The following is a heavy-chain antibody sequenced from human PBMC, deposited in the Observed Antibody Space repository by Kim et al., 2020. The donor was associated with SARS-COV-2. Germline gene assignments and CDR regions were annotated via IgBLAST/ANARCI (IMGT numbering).Heavy chain of an antibody. CDR1: GGSISSGSYY. V-gene: IGHV4-61*02. J-gene: IGHJ4*02. D-gene: IGHD2-8*01. CDR3: ARGRGFKMGQDYFDY. Sequence: SETLSLICTVSGGSISSGSYYWSWIRQPAGKGLEWIGRIYTSGSTNYNPSLKSRVTISVDTSKNQFSLKLSSVTAADTAVYYCARGRGFKMGQDYFDYWGQGTLVTVSS. CDR2: IYTSGST.